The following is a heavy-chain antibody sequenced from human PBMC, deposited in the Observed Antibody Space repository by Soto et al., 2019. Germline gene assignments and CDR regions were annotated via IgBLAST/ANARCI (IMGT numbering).Heavy chain of an antibody. D-gene: IGHD6-19*01. CDR3: TRRDSSGWYGVFDI. CDR1: GYSFTTHW. J-gene: IGHJ3*02. CDR2: IDPGDSYT. V-gene: IGHV5-10-1*01. Sequence: GASLKISGEGSGYSFTTHWISWVRQMPGKGLEWMGNIDPGDSYTKYSPSFQGHVSISVDESSSTAYLQWSSLKASDSAMYYCTRRDSSGWYGVFDIWGQGTMVTVSS.